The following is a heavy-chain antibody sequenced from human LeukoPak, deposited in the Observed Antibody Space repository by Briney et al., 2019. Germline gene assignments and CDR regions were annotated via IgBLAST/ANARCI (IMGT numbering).Heavy chain of an antibody. CDR3: TGAHYCTSQSFYFDS. D-gene: IGHD2/OR15-2a*01. CDR1: GFPFSNYG. CDR2: IWYDGSKT. Sequence: PGGSLRLSCAASGFPFSNYGMHWVRQAPGKGLEWVAIIWYDGSKTYYADSVKGRFTISRDNLSNTLYLQMNSLRAEDTALYFCTGAHYCTSQSFYFDSWGQGTLVTVSS. J-gene: IGHJ4*02. V-gene: IGHV3-33*01.